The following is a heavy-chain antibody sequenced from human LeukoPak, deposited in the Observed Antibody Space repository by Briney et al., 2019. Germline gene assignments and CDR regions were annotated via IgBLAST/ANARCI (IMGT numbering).Heavy chain of an antibody. CDR3: TTDLSVVVPAAIFQGPNWFDP. D-gene: IGHD2-2*01. V-gene: IGHV3-15*01. CDR1: GFTFSSYG. CDR2: IKSKTDGGTT. J-gene: IGHJ5*02. Sequence: GGSLRLSCAASGFTFSSYGMSWVRQAPGKGLEWVGRIKSKTDGGTTDYAAPVKGRFTISRDDSKNTLYLQMNSLKTEDTAVYYCTTDLSVVVPAAIFQGPNWFDPWGQGTLVTVSS.